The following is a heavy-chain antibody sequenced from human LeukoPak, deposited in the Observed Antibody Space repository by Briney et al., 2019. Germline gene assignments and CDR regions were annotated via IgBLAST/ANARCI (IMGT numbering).Heavy chain of an antibody. J-gene: IGHJ5*02. CDR3: ARGRGGVTPYVIAIDP. D-gene: IGHD2-21*02. CDR2: INPNSGGT. CDR1: GYTDTGYY. Sequence: ASEKVSCKASGYTDTGYYMHWVRQASGQWLEWMGRINPNSGGTNYAQKFQGRVTMTRDTSISTAYMELSRLRSDDTAVYYCARGRGGVTPYVIAIDPWGQGTLVTVSS. V-gene: IGHV1-2*06.